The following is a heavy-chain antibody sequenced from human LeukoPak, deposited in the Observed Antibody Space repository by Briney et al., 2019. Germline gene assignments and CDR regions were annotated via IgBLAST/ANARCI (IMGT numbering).Heavy chain of an antibody. D-gene: IGHD6-19*01. CDR2: FSGSGGST. CDR3: AKATGYSSGWYSSYWYFDL. V-gene: IGHV3-23*01. CDR1: GFTFSGYA. J-gene: IGHJ2*01. Sequence: GGSLRLSCAASGFTFSGYAMSWVRRAPGGGLEGVSAFSGSGGSTYYADPVKGRFTISRDNSKNTLYLQMNSLRAEDTAVYYCAKATGYSSGWYSSYWYFDLWGRGTLVTVSS.